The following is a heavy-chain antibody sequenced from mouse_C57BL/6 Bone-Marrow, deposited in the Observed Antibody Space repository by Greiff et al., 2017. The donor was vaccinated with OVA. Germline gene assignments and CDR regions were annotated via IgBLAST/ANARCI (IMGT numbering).Heavy chain of an antibody. Sequence: VQVVESGPGLVAPSQSLSITCTVSGFSLTSYAISWVRQPPGKGLEWLGVIWTGGGTNYNSALKSRLSISKDNSKSQVFLKMNSLQTDDTARYYCARNKIYYGSSPRYYFDYWGQGTTLTVSS. D-gene: IGHD1-1*01. CDR1: GFSLTSYA. CDR3: ARNKIYYGSSPRYYFDY. J-gene: IGHJ2*01. CDR2: IWTGGGT. V-gene: IGHV2-9-1*01.